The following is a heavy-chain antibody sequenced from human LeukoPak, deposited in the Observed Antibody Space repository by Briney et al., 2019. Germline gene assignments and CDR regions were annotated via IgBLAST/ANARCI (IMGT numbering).Heavy chain of an antibody. CDR3: AREVAAAPNWFDP. CDR2: IYHSGST. Sequence: SETLSLTCTVSGYSISSGYYWGWVRQPPGKGLEWIGSIYHSGSTYYNPSLKSRVTISVDTSKNQFSLKLSSVTAADTAVYYCAREVAAAPNWFDPWGQGTLVTVSS. CDR1: GYSISSGYY. J-gene: IGHJ5*02. D-gene: IGHD6-13*01. V-gene: IGHV4-38-2*02.